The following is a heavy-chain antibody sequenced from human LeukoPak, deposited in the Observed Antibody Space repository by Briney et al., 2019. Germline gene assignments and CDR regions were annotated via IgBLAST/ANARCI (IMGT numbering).Heavy chain of an antibody. Sequence: SETLSLTCAVYGGSFSGYYWSWIRQPPGKGLEWIGEINHSGSTNYNPSLKSRVTISVDTSKNQFSLKLSPVTAADTAVYYCARSGYSSSWLTRRFDYWGQGTLVTVSS. CDR3: ARSGYSSSWLTRRFDY. J-gene: IGHJ4*02. V-gene: IGHV4-34*01. D-gene: IGHD6-13*01. CDR2: INHSGST. CDR1: GGSFSGYY.